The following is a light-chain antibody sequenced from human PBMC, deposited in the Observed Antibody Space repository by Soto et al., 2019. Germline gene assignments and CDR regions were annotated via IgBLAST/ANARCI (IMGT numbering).Light chain of an antibody. CDR1: SSDVGGFDL. CDR2: EVT. Sequence: QSVLTQPASVSGSPGQSITISCTGTSSDVGGFDLVSWFQRRPGKAPRLIIYEVTNRPSGISDRFSGSKSGNTASLTISGLQAEDEGDYFCSSYITTTTLYVFGSGTKVTVL. V-gene: IGLV2-14*01. CDR3: SSYITTTTLYV. J-gene: IGLJ1*01.